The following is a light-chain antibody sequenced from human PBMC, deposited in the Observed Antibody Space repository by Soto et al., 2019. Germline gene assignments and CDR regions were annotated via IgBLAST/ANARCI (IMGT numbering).Light chain of an antibody. CDR2: DAS. J-gene: IGKJ2*01. V-gene: IGKV1-5*01. CDR1: QFIDRW. Sequence: DIQMTQSPSTLSASVGDRVTITCRASQFIDRWLAWYQQKPGKAPQYLIFDASSLYGGVPLRFSGSGSGTEFTLSITSLQPDDSATYYCLQYSGSSYTFGQGTKVDIK. CDR3: LQYSGSSYT.